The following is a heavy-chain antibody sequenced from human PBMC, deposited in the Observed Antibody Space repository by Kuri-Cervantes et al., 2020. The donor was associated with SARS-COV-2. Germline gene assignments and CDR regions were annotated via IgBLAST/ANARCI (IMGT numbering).Heavy chain of an antibody. CDR1: GFTFSSYS. CDR2: ISSSSSYI. V-gene: IGHV3-21*01. CDR3: ASSFGVVFYYMDV. Sequence: GGSLRLSCAASGFTFSSYSMNWVRQAPGKGLEWVSSISSSSSYIYYADSVKGRFTISRDNAKNSLYLQMNSLRAEDAAVYYCASSFGVVFYYMDVWSKGTTVTVSS. J-gene: IGHJ6*03. D-gene: IGHD3-3*01.